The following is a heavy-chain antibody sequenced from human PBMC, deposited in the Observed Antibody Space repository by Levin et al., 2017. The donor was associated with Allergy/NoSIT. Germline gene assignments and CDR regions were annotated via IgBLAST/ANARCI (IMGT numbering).Heavy chain of an antibody. CDR3: ARGSYSGYDSEWDY. D-gene: IGHD5-12*01. V-gene: IGHV7-4-1*02. CDR1: GYTFTSYA. Sequence: PAASVKVSCKASGYTFTSYAMNWVRQAPGQGLEWMGWINTNTGNPTYAQGFTGRFVFSLDTSVSTAYLQISSLKAEDTAVYYCARGSYSGYDSEWDYWGQGTLVTVSS. J-gene: IGHJ4*02. CDR2: INTNTGNP.